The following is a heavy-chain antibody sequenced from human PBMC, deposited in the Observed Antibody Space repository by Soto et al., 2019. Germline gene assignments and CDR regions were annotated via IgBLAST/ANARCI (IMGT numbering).Heavy chain of an antibody. D-gene: IGHD3-3*01. CDR3: ARDQGITTFGVYSMYCYGMDV. CDR2: FDPEDGET. V-gene: IGHV1-24*01. Sequence: ASVKVSCKVSGYTLTELSMHWVRQAPGKGLEWIGGFDPEDGETIYAQKFQGRVTMTEDTSTDTAYMELSSLRSDDTAVYYCARDQGITTFGVYSMYCYGMDVWGQGTTVSVS. J-gene: IGHJ6*02. CDR1: GYTLTELS.